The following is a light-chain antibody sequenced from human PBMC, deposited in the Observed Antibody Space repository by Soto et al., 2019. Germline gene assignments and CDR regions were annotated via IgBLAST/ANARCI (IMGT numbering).Light chain of an antibody. CDR2: DVS. CDR3: SSYTSSSTRV. J-gene: IGLJ1*01. Sequence: QSALTQPASVSGSPGKSITISCTGTSSDVGGYNYVSWYQQHPGKAPKLMIFDVSSRPSGVSNRFSGSKSGNTASLTISGLQAEDEADYYCSSYTSSSTRVFGTGTKLTVL. CDR1: SSDVGGYNY. V-gene: IGLV2-14*01.